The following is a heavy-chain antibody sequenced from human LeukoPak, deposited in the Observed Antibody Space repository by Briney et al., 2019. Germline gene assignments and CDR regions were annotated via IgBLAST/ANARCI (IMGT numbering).Heavy chain of an antibody. V-gene: IGHV1-2*02. CDR3: ARTYITMVRGAPYNWFDP. D-gene: IGHD3-10*01. J-gene: IGHJ5*02. CDR1: GYTFTVYY. Sequence: ASVKVSCKASGYTFTVYYMHWVRQAPGQGLEWMGWINPNSGGTNYAQKFQGRVTMTRDTSISTAYMELSRLRSDDTAVYYCARTYITMVRGAPYNWFDPWGQGTLVTVSS. CDR2: INPNSGGT.